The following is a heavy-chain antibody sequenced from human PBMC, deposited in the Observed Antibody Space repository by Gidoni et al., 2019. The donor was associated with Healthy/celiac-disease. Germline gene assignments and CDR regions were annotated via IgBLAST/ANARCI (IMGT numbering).Heavy chain of an antibody. Sequence: QVQLVESGGGVVQPGRSLRLSCAASGFTFSSYGLHWVRQAPGKGLEWVAVIWYDGSNKYYADSVKGRFTISRDNSKNTLYLQMNSLRAEDTAVYYCARDPTTVTLIYYFDYWGQGTLVTVSS. D-gene: IGHD4-17*01. J-gene: IGHJ4*02. V-gene: IGHV3-33*01. CDR3: ARDPTTVTLIYYFDY. CDR1: GFTFSSYG. CDR2: IWYDGSNK.